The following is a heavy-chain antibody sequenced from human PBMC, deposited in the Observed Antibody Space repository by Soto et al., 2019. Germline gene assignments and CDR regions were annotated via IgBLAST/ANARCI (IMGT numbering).Heavy chain of an antibody. CDR2: ISGSGGST. CDR3: ASLSSGWTVPPLY. J-gene: IGHJ4*02. Sequence: GGSLRLSCAASGFTFSSYAMSWVRQAPGKGLEWVLAISGSGGSTYYADSVKGRFTISRDNSKNTLYLQMNSLRAEDTAVYYCASLSSGWTVPPLYWGQGTLVTVSS. CDR1: GFTFSSYA. V-gene: IGHV3-23*01. D-gene: IGHD6-19*01.